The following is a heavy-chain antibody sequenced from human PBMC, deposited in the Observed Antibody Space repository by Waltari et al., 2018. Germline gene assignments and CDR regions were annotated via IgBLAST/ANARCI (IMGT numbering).Heavy chain of an antibody. CDR2: SNPDTGGT. V-gene: IGHV1-2*02. Sequence: QVQLVQSGTEARKPGASVRVSCKASGYTFTDYNIHWVRKAPGQGLKWLGWSNPDTGGTYYAQKFQGRYTMTWDTSSTTAYLELSSRRFDDTALYFCARSVSRGAVDYWGQGALVTVSS. J-gene: IGHJ4*02. D-gene: IGHD1-26*01. CDR1: GYTFTDYN. CDR3: ARSVSRGAVDY.